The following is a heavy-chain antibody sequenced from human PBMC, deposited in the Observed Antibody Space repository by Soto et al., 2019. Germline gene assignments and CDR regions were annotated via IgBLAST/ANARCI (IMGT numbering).Heavy chain of an antibody. D-gene: IGHD2-2*01. CDR3: ATGGRYCTSTVCRTGFDF. J-gene: IGHJ4*02. CDR1: GYTFTRYG. Sequence: QVQLMQSGSEVTKPGASVKVSCKATGYTFTRYGITWVRQAPGQGLEWMGWISGDSSDTDHAQRFQGRFTMATDPSTTTAYMELRNLRSDDTAKYYCATGGRYCTSTVCRTGFDFWGQGTLVTVSS. CDR2: ISGDSSDT. V-gene: IGHV1-18*01.